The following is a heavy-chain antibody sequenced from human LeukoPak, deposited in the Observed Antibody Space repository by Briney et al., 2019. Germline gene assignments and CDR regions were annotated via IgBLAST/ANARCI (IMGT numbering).Heavy chain of an antibody. Sequence: SETLSLTCAVYGGSFSGYYWSWIRQPPGKGLEWIGRIYTSGSTNYNPSLKSRVTMSVDTSKNQFSLKLSSVTAADTAVYYCARARFTMVRGVIPAVGCFDYWGQGTLVTVSS. V-gene: IGHV4-59*10. CDR2: IYTSGST. CDR3: ARARFTMVRGVIPAVGCFDY. D-gene: IGHD3-10*01. CDR1: GGSFSGYY. J-gene: IGHJ4*02.